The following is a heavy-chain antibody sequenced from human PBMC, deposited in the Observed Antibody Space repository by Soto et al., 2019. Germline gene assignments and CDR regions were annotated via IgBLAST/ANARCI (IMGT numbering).Heavy chain of an antibody. V-gene: IGHV3-21*01. CDR2: ISSSSDYI. J-gene: IGHJ6*02. CDR3: ARDTKNSSSSRCSGGSCYSYYGMDV. D-gene: IGHD2-15*01. Sequence: GGSLRLSCAASGFTFSSYSMNWVRQAPGKGLEWVSSISSSSDYIYYADSVKGRFTISRDNAKKSLYLQMNSLRAEDTALYYCARDTKNSSSSRCSGGSCYSYYGMDVWGQGTTVTVSS. CDR1: GFTFSSYS.